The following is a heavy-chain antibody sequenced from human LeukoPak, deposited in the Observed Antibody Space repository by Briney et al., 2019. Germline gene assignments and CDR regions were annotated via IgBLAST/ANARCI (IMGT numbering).Heavy chain of an antibody. CDR2: IYHSGST. J-gene: IGHJ5*02. CDR3: ARDDEDTIFGVVPRGWFDP. Sequence: PSETLSLTCTVSGYSISSGYYWGWIRQPPGKGLEWIGSIYHSGSTYYNPSLKSRVTISVDTSKNQFSLKLSSVTAADTAVYYCARDDEDTIFGVVPRGWFDPWGQGTLVTVSS. CDR1: GYSISSGYY. V-gene: IGHV4-38-2*02. D-gene: IGHD3-3*01.